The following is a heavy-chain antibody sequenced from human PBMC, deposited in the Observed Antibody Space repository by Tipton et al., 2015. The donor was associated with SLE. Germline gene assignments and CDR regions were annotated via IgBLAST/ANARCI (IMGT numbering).Heavy chain of an antibody. V-gene: IGHV4-59*01. CDR1: GGSISRYN. D-gene: IGHD2-15*01. J-gene: IGHJ3*02. Sequence: TLSLTCTVSGGSISRYNWSWIRQPPGKGMEWNGYIYYSGSTNYNPSLKSRVTISVDTSKNQFSLKLSSVTAADTAVYYCAGAKLCRGGSCYSPYAFDIWGQGTMVTVSS. CDR3: AGAKLCRGGSCYSPYAFDI. CDR2: IYYSGST.